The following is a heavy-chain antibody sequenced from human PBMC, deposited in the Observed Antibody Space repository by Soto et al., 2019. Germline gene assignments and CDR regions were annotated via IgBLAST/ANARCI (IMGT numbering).Heavy chain of an antibody. J-gene: IGHJ4*02. V-gene: IGHV4-61*01. CDR2: IHYSGST. Sequence: SETLCLTCTVPGGSVNIGTYYWSWLRQPPGKGLEWIGFIHYSGSTNYNPSLKSRVTMSVDTSKNQFSLKLTSVNAADTAVYYCTRGGDAYKNGHWGQGTLVTVSS. CDR1: GGSVNIGTYY. CDR3: TRGGDAYKNGH. D-gene: IGHD2-21*01.